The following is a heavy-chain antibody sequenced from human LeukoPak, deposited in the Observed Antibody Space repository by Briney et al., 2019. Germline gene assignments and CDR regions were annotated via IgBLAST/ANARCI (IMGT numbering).Heavy chain of an antibody. CDR2: MYHDGTT. CDR3: ARAPDHSDILTGYFDY. J-gene: IGHJ4*02. CDR1: GDSISRGGYS. Sequence: PSETLSLTCDVSGDSISRGGYSWTWVRQAPGKGLEWIGYMYHDGTTFYDPSLERRVTISKHRSKNQFSLRLSSVTAADTAVYYCARAPDHSDILTGYFDYWGQGTLVTVSS. D-gene: IGHD3-9*01. V-gene: IGHV4-30-2*01.